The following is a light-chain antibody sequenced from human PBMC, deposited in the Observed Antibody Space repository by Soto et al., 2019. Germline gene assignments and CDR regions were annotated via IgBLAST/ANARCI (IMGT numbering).Light chain of an antibody. CDR2: EVS. V-gene: IGLV2-14*02. CDR3: SSYTSSDTVV. J-gene: IGLJ2*01. Sequence: QSALTQPASVSGSPGQSITISCTGTSSYVGSYNLVSWYQHHPGKAPKLMIYEVSNRPSGVSIRFSGSKSGNTASLTISGLQAEDEADYYCSSYTSSDTVVFGGGTKLTVL. CDR1: SSYVGSYNL.